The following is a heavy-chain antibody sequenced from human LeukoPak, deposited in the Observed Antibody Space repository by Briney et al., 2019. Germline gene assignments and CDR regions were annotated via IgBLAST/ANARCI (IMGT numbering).Heavy chain of an antibody. D-gene: IGHD3-16*01. J-gene: IGHJ5*02. CDR2: IHYSGST. CDR3: ASSETVMRT. V-gene: IGHV4-31*03. Sequence: SQTLSLTCTVSGGSISSGAYYWSWIRQHPGKGLEWIGYIHYSGSTYYNPSLKSRVTISVDTSKKQFYLKVNSVTATDTAVYYCASSETVMRTWGQGTLVTVSS. CDR1: GGSISSGAYY.